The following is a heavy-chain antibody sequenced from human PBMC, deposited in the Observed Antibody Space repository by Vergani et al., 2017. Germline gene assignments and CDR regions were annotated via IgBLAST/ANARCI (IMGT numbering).Heavy chain of an antibody. Sequence: EVMLVQSGAEVKKPGGSLKISCKYSESSFISNEIAWVRQMSGKGLQWMGNINPIDSKIAYSPSFQGQAIMSLDKSITTANLQWRSLKASDTAIYYCTRHVPCGDGACLHFDHWGQGTQVTVSS. CDR1: ESSFISNE. CDR2: INPIDSKI. D-gene: IGHD2-21*01. V-gene: IGHV5-51*01. J-gene: IGHJ4*02. CDR3: TRHVPCGDGACLHFDH.